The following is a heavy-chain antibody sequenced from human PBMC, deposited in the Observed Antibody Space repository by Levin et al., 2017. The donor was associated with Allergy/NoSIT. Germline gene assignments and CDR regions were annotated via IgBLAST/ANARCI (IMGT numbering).Heavy chain of an antibody. CDR1: GGSISSGGYS. Sequence: SQTLSLTCAVSGGSISSGGYSWSWIRQPPGKGLEWIGNIYLSGSTYYNPSLKSRVTISVDRSKNQFSLNLSSVTAADTAVYYSARVAGYSYGYYFDYWGQGTLVTVSS. J-gene: IGHJ4*02. CDR3: ARVAGYSYGYYFDY. CDR2: IYLSGST. D-gene: IGHD5-18*01. V-gene: IGHV4-30-2*01.